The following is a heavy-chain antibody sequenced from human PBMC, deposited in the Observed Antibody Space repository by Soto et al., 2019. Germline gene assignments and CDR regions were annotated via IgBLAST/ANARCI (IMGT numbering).Heavy chain of an antibody. V-gene: IGHV3-21*01. D-gene: IGHD3-10*01. CDR3: ARDIRGTRLLWFGDPNRHFDY. CDR2: ISSSSSYI. J-gene: IGHJ4*02. CDR1: GFTFSSYS. Sequence: PGGSLRLSCAASGFTFSSYSMNWVRQAPGKGLEWVSSISSSSSYIYYADSVKGRFTISRDNAKNSLYLQMNSLRAEDTAVYYCARDIRGTRLLWFGDPNRHFDYWGQGTLVTVSS.